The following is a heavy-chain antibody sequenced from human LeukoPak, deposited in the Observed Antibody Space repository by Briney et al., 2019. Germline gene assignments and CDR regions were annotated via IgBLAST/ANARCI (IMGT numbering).Heavy chain of an antibody. J-gene: IGHJ6*02. Sequence: SQTLSLTCTVSGGSISSGGYYWSWIRQHPGKGLEWIGYIYYSGSTYYNPSLKSRVTISVDTSKKQFSLKLSSVPAADTAVYYCARANSYDSSGRLYGMDVWGQGTTVTVSS. D-gene: IGHD3-22*01. CDR2: IYYSGST. CDR1: GGSISSGGYY. CDR3: ARANSYDSSGRLYGMDV. V-gene: IGHV4-31*03.